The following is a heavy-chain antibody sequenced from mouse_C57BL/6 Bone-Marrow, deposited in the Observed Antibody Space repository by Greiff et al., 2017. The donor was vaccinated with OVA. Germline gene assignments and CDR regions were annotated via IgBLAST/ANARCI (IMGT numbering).Heavy chain of an antibody. CDR1: GFTFSNYW. V-gene: IGHV6-3*01. CDR2: IRSKSDNYAS. CDR3: TGSGTFAY. Sequence: EVNLVESGGGLVQPGGSMKLSCVASGFTFSNYWMNWVRQSPETGLEWVAQIRSKSDNYASHYAVPVKGRFTISRDDSTSSDYLQRSKLRAEDAGNYYGTGSGTFAYWGQGTLVTVSA. J-gene: IGHJ3*01. D-gene: IGHD4-1*01.